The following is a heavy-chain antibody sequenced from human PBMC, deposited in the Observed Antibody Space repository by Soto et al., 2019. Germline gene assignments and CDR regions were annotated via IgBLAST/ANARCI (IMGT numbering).Heavy chain of an antibody. Sequence: SVKVSCKASGGTFSSYAISWVRQAPGQGLEWMGGIIPIFGTANYAQKFQGRVTITADKSTRTAYMALSSLRSEDTAVYYCARAAVVVPAARPLYYYYGMDVWGQGTTVTVSS. CDR3: ARAAVVVPAARPLYYYYGMDV. D-gene: IGHD2-2*01. V-gene: IGHV1-69*06. CDR2: IIPIFGTA. CDR1: GGTFSSYA. J-gene: IGHJ6*02.